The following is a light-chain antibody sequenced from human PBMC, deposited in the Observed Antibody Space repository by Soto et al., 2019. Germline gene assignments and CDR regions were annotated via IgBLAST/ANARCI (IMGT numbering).Light chain of an antibody. J-gene: IGLJ1*01. CDR1: SSDFGGYNS. CDR3: SSYTTSSTPHYV. CDR2: DVS. V-gene: IGLV2-14*03. Sequence: QSVLTQPASVSGSPGQSITISCTGTSSDFGGYNSVSWYQHHPGKAPKLMIFDVSDRPSGVSSRFSGSKSGNTASLTISGLQAEDEADYYCSSYTTSSTPHYVFGPGTKVTVL.